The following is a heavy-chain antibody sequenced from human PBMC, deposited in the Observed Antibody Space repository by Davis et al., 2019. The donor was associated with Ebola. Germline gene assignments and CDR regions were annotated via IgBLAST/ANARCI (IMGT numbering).Heavy chain of an antibody. CDR1: GGSISSYY. J-gene: IGHJ6*04. CDR2: IYYSGST. D-gene: IGHD2-2*03. Sequence: SETLSLTCTVSGGSISSYYWSWIRQPPGKGLEWIGYIYYSGSTNYNPSLKSRVTISVDTSKNQFSLKLSSVTAADTAVYYCARVDIVVVPAAYYYYGMDVWGKGTTVTVSS. CDR3: ARVDIVVVPAAYYYYGMDV. V-gene: IGHV4-59*12.